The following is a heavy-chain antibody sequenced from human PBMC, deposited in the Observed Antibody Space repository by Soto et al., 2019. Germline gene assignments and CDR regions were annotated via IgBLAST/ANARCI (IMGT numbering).Heavy chain of an antibody. J-gene: IGHJ4*02. Sequence: GXSVKVSCKASGYTFTSYYRHWVRQAPGQGLEWMGIINPSGGSTSYAQKLQGRVTMTRDTSTSTVYMELSSLRSEDTAVYYCASSYYRSSWRPPFDDWGQGTLVTVSS. D-gene: IGHD6-13*01. CDR1: GYTFTSYY. CDR2: INPSGGST. V-gene: IGHV1-46*01. CDR3: ASSYYRSSWRPPFDD.